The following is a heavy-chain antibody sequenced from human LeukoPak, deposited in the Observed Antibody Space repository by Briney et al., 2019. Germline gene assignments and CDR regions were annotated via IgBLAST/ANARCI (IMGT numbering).Heavy chain of an antibody. Sequence: GGSLRLSCAASGFAFSSYWMFWVRQAPGKGLVWVSHINNAGSSTGYADSVKGRFTISRDNAKNTLYLQMNSLRAEDTAVYYCVRDGSSWSFDYWGQGTLVTVSS. D-gene: IGHD6-13*01. CDR1: GFAFSSYW. CDR2: INNAGSST. CDR3: VRDGSSWSFDY. J-gene: IGHJ4*02. V-gene: IGHV3-74*01.